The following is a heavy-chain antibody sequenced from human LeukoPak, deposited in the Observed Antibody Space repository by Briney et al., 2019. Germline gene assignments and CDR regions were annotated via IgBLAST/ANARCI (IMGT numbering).Heavy chain of an antibody. CDR2: INHSGST. J-gene: IGHJ4*02. V-gene: IGHV4-34*01. CDR3: ARGGYSYGYSYYFDY. D-gene: IGHD5-18*01. Sequence: PSETLSLTCAVYGGSFSGYYWSWIRQPPGKGLEWIGEINHSGSTNYNPSLKSRVTISVDTSKNQFSLKLSSVTAADTAVYYCARGGYSYGYSYYFDYWGQGTLVTVSS. CDR1: GGSFSGYY.